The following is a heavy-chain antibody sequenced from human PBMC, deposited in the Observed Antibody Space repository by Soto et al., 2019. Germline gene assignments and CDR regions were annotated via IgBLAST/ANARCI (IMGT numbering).Heavy chain of an antibody. V-gene: IGHV4-39*01. CDR2: IFYSGTA. CDR3: ARHSDTAMVTVHY. CDR1: GGSISSGNYY. Sequence: SETLSLTCTVSGGSISSGNYYWSWIRQPPGKGLEWIGYIFYSGTARHNPSLKSRVTISVDTSKNQFSLKLSSVTAADTAVYYCARHSDTAMVTVHYWGQGTLVTVSS. J-gene: IGHJ4*02. D-gene: IGHD5-18*01.